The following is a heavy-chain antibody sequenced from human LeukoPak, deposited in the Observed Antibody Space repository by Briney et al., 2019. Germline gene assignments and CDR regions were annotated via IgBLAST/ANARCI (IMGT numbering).Heavy chain of an antibody. CDR1: GFTFSSYV. D-gene: IGHD4-11*01. J-gene: IGHJ6*03. Sequence: PGGSLRLSCAASGFTFSSYVMHWVRQAPGKGLEWVAFIRYDGSNKYYADSVKGRFTISRDNSKNTLYLQMNSLRAEDTAVYYCTRVEETATTAAIIRKYSYYYYYMDVWGKGNTVTVSS. CDR3: TRVEETATTAAIIRKYSYYYYYMDV. CDR2: IRYDGSNK. V-gene: IGHV3-30*02.